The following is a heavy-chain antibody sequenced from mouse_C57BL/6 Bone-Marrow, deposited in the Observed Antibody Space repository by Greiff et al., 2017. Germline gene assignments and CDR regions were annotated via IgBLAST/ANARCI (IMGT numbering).Heavy chain of an antibody. CDR2: ICTGGGT. J-gene: IGHJ2*01. V-gene: IGHV2-9-1*01. CDR1: GFSLTSYA. Sequence: VMLVESGPGLVAPSQCLSITCTVSGFSLTSYAISWVRQPPGKGLEWLGVICTGGGTNYNSALKSRLSISKDNSKSQAFLKMNSLQTDDTARYYCAREGGTYYFDYWGQGTTRTVSS. D-gene: IGHD1-1*02. CDR3: AREGGTYYFDY.